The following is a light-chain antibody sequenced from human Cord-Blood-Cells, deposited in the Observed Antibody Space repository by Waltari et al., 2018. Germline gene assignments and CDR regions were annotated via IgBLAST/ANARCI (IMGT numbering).Light chain of an antibody. CDR3: QAYDSSLSGSV. CDR1: SSNIGAGYD. J-gene: IGLJ2*01. Sequence: QSVLTQPPSVSGAPGQRVTISCTGSSSNIGAGYDVHWYQQLPGTAPKLLIHGYSERPSGVPDRFSGSKSGTSASLAITGLQAEDEADYYCQAYDSSLSGSVFGGGTKLTVL. CDR2: GYS. V-gene: IGLV1-40*01.